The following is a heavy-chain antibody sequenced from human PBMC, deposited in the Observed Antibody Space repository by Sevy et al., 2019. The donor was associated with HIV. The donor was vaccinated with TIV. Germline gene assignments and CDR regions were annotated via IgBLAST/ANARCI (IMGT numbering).Heavy chain of an antibody. CDR2: IKQDGSEK. CDR3: ASSEYSSGFLDAFDI. D-gene: IGHD6-19*01. J-gene: IGHJ3*02. CDR1: GFTFSSYW. V-gene: IGHV3-7*01. Sequence: GESLKISCAASGFTFSSYWMSWVRQAPGKGLEWVANIKQDGSEKYDVDSVKGRFTISRDNAKNSLYLQMNSLRAEDTAVYYCASSEYSSGFLDAFDIWGQGTMVTVSS.